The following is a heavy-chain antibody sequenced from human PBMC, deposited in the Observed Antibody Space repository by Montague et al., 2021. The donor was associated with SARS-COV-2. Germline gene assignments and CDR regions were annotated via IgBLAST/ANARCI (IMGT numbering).Heavy chain of an antibody. J-gene: IGHJ4*02. CDR1: GASIRSSDHY. V-gene: IGHV4-39*07. CDR3: ARAVGFANSGYVGRLRRYYFDP. Sequence: SETLSLTCTVSGASIRSSDHYWGWIRQPPGKGLKWIGSVDYRGSSSYNPSLTSRLTISVDTSRYQFSLELTSVTAADTAIYYCARAVGFANSGYVGRLRRYYFDPWGQGPLVTVSS. D-gene: IGHD3-22*01. CDR2: VDYRGSS.